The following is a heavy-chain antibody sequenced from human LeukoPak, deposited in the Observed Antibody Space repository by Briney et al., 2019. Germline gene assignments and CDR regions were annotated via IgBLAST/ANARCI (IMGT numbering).Heavy chain of an antibody. CDR2: VNPSGDST. Sequence: ASVKVSCKASGYTFSNYNIHWARQAPGQGLEWMGIVNPSGDSTNYAQNFQGRVTMTGDTSTSTVYMELSSLRSEDTAVYYCARVVAVAGQVGYYYYYMDVWGKGTTVTVSS. CDR1: GYTFSNYN. V-gene: IGHV1-46*01. D-gene: IGHD6-19*01. CDR3: ARVVAVAGQVGYYYYYMDV. J-gene: IGHJ6*03.